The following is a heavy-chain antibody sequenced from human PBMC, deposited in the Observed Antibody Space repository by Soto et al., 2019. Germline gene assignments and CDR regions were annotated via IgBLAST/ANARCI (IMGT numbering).Heavy chain of an antibody. J-gene: IGHJ4*02. Sequence: QVPLPESGTGLVKPSETLSLTCDVYGFSIISDYLGWLGQSSEHGLEWVGHTQTNGATYYSSSLSSRLNVSLDMSKNQVSLTLTSVTAADTAMYYCVRLGGRLQSNFDLWLQGALVTVSS. D-gene: IGHD3-16*01. CDR3: VRLGGRLQSNFDL. CDR2: TQTNGAT. CDR1: GFSIISDY. V-gene: IGHV4-4*07.